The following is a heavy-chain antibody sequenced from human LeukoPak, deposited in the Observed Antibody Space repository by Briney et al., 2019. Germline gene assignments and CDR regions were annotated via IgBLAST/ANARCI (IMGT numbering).Heavy chain of an antibody. CDR3: ARDVARDDSSSWYYYYGMDV. CDR1: GYTFTGYY. CDR2: INPNSGGT. D-gene: IGHD6-13*01. Sequence: ASVKVSCKASGYTFTGYYMHWVRQAPGQGLEWMGWINPNSGGTNYAQKFQGWVTMTRDTSISTAYMELSRLRSDDTAVYYCARDVARDDSSSWYYYYGMDVWGQGTTVTVSS. J-gene: IGHJ6*02. V-gene: IGHV1-2*04.